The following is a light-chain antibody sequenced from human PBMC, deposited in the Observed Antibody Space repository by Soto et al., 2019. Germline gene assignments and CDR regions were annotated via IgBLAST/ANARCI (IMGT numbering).Light chain of an antibody. CDR3: SSFTSSSTLEV. CDR2: EVS. J-gene: IGLJ1*01. Sequence: QSALTQPASVSGSPGQSITISCTGTSSDVGGYKYVSWYQQHPGKAPKLMIYEVSNRPSGVSNRFSGSKSGNTASLTISGLQAEDEADYYCSSFTSSSTLEVFGTGTSSPS. V-gene: IGLV2-14*01. CDR1: SSDVGGYKY.